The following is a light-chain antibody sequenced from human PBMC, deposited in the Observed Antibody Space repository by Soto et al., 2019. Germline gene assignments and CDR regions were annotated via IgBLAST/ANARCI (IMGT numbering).Light chain of an antibody. CDR3: QQYNSYPLT. V-gene: IGKV1-17*01. CDR1: QSIRFY. J-gene: IGKJ4*01. Sequence: DIQMTQSPSSLSASVGDRVTITCRASQSIRFYLNWYQQKPGKAPKLLIYTASNVQSGVPSRISGSGSGTEFTLTISSLQPDDFATYYCQQYNSYPLTFGGGTKVDIK. CDR2: TAS.